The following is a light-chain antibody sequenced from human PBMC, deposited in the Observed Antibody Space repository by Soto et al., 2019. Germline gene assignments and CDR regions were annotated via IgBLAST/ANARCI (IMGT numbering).Light chain of an antibody. J-gene: IGLJ3*02. CDR1: TSNIGNNA. CDR3: ATWDDTLNGVV. Sequence: QSVLTQSPSVSGAPRQRVTITCSGSTSNIGNNAVSWYQQLPGEAPKLLLYSDDLLSSGVSDRFSASKSGTSASLDISGLQSEDEADYYCATWDDTLNGVVFGEGTKLTVL. CDR2: SDD. V-gene: IGLV1-36*01.